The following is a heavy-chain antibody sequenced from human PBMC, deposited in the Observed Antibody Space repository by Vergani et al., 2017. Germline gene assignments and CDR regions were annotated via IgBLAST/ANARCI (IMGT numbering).Heavy chain of an antibody. D-gene: IGHD2-15*01. V-gene: IGHV5-10-1*03. CDR1: GYSFTSYW. CDR3: ARVGYCSGGSCYPLWYFDL. CDR2: IDPSDSYT. Sequence: EVQLVQSGAEVKKPGESLRISCKGSGYSFTSYWISWVRQMPGKGLEWMGRIDPSDSYTNYSPSFQSHVTISADKSISTAYLQWSSLKASDTAMYYCARVGYCSGGSCYPLWYFDLWGRGTLVTVSS. J-gene: IGHJ2*01.